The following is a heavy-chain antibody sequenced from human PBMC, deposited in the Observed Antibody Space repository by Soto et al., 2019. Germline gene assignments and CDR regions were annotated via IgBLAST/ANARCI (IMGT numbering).Heavy chain of an antibody. J-gene: IGHJ5*02. CDR3: ARARVISSRNWFDP. CDR2: MSYTANT. CDR1: NGSVNRGGYY. Sequence: QVQLQESGPGLVEPSQTLSLTCTISNGSVNRGGYYWSWIRQYPGKGLEWVGYMSYTANTYYNPSLKRRVTISVGTSKTQLSLRLSSVTAADTAIYYCARARVISSRNWFDPWGQGTLVTVSS. D-gene: IGHD6-6*01. V-gene: IGHV4-31*03.